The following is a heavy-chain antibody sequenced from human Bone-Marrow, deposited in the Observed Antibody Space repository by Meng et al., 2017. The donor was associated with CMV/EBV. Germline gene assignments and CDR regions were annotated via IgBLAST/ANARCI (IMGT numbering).Heavy chain of an antibody. CDR3: GSLETDY. D-gene: IGHD1-1*01. V-gene: IGHV3-30*02. Sequence: GESLKISCAASGFTFSSYGMHWVRQAPGKGLEWVAFIRYDESNKYYADSVKGRFTISRDNSKHTLYLQMNSLRAEDTAVYYCGSLETDYWGQGTLVTVSS. J-gene: IGHJ4*02. CDR1: GFTFSSYG. CDR2: IRYDESNK.